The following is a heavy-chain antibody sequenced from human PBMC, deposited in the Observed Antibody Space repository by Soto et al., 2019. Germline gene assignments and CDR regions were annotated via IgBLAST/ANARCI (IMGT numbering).Heavy chain of an antibody. J-gene: IGHJ4*02. CDR1: GFTFSSYG. Sequence: QVQLVESGGGVVQPGRSLRLSCAASGFTFSSYGMHWVRQAPGKGLEWVAVIWYDGSNKYYADSVKGRFTISRDNSKSTLYLQMNSLRAEDTAVYYCARDPESYYFDYWGQGTLVTVSS. V-gene: IGHV3-33*01. CDR2: IWYDGSNK. CDR3: ARDPESYYFDY. D-gene: IGHD1-26*01.